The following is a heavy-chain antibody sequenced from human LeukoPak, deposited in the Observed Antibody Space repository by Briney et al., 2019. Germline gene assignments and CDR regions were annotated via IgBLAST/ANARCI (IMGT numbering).Heavy chain of an antibody. D-gene: IGHD6-13*01. Sequence: ASVKVSCKASGYSFTSNYIHWVRQAPGQGLEWMGMIYPRDGSTSYAQRFQDRVTVTRDTSTSTVHMELSGLRSEDTAVYYCARVPSSSCNWGQGTLVTVSS. J-gene: IGHJ4*02. V-gene: IGHV1-46*01. CDR1: GYSFTSNY. CDR3: ARVPSSSCN. CDR2: IYPRDGST.